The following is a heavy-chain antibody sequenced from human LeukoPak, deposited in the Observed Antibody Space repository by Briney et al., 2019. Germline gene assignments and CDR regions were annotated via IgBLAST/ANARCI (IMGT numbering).Heavy chain of an antibody. Sequence: SETLSLTCAVYGGSFSGYYWSWIRQPPGKGRECIGETNHSGSTNYNPSLKSRATISVDTSKKQFSLKLSSVTAADTAVYYCAREGGYSYANWFDPWGQGTLVTVSS. CDR3: AREGGYSYANWFDP. D-gene: IGHD5-18*01. J-gene: IGHJ5*02. V-gene: IGHV4-34*01. CDR1: GGSFSGYY. CDR2: TNHSGST.